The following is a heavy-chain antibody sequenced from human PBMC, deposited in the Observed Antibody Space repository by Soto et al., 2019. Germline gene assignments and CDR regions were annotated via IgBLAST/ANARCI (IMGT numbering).Heavy chain of an antibody. CDR3: ARVNPVHCSGGSCYSGWFDP. CDR2: INHSGST. Sequence: SETLSLTCAVYGGSFSGYYWSWIRQPPGKGLEWIGEINHSGSTNYNPSLKSRVTISVDTSKNQFSLKLSSVTAADTAVYYCARVNPVHCSGGSCYSGWFDPWGQGTLVTVSS. J-gene: IGHJ5*02. D-gene: IGHD2-15*01. V-gene: IGHV4-34*01. CDR1: GGSFSGYY.